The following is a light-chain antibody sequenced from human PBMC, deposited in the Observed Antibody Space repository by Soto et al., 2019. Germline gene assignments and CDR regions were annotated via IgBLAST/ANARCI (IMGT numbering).Light chain of an antibody. CDR3: QQYNSYPVH. J-gene: IGKJ2*01. V-gene: IGKV1-5*01. CDR2: DAS. CDR1: QSISSW. Sequence: DIQMTQSPSTLSASVGDRVTITCRASQSISSWLAWYQQKPGKAPKLLIYDASSLESGVPSRFRGSGSGTEFTLTISSLQPDDFATYYCQQYNSYPVHFGQGTKLEIK.